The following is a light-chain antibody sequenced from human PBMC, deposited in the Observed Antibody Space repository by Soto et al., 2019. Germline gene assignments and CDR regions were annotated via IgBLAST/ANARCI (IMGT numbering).Light chain of an antibody. J-gene: IGLJ2*01. CDR2: EVK. Sequence: QSVLTQPPSVSGSPGQSVTISCTGTTRDIGSYNRVSWYHQTPGTAPRLVIYEVKNRPSGVPDRFSGSKSGVTASLTISGLQTEDAGDYYCTLYTSSSTWIFGGGTKLTVL. CDR3: TLYTSSSTWI. V-gene: IGLV2-18*01. CDR1: TRDIGSYNR.